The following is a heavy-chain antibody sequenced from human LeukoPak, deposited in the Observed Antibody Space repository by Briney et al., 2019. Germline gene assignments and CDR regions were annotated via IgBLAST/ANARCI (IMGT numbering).Heavy chain of an antibody. J-gene: IGHJ4*02. CDR2: IYSDGNT. CDR1: GFTVSSNY. Sequence: TGGSLRLSCAASGFTVSSNYMSWFRQAPEKGLEWVSLIYSDGNTYYADSVKGRFTISRDNSKNTLFLQMNSLRAEDTAVYYCARDFPHFDYWGQGTLVTVSS. V-gene: IGHV3-66*01. CDR3: ARDFPHFDY.